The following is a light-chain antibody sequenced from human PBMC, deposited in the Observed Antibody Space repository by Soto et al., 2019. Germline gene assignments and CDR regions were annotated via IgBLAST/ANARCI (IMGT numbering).Light chain of an antibody. J-gene: IGKJ1*01. CDR2: AAS. V-gene: IGKV1-39*01. CDR1: QSISSY. Sequence: DIPMTQSPSSLSASVGDRVTITCRASQSISSYLNWYQQKPGKAPKLLIYAASSLQSGVPSRFSGSGSGTDFTLTIIRLQPEDFATYYCQHSYRTLPTLGQGTKVEIK. CDR3: QHSYRTLPT.